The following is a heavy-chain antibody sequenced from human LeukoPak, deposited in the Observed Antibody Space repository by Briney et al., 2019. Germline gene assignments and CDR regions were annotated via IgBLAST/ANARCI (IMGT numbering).Heavy chain of an antibody. J-gene: IGHJ5*02. Sequence: GGSLRLSCAASGFTFSSYGMSWVRQAPGKGLEWVSAISGSGGGTYYADSVKGRFTISRDNSKNTLYLQMNSLRAEDTAVYYCAKDEAMIPFPSGPWGQGTLVTVSS. D-gene: IGHD3-22*01. CDR1: GFTFSSYG. CDR2: ISGSGGGT. CDR3: AKDEAMIPFPSGP. V-gene: IGHV3-23*01.